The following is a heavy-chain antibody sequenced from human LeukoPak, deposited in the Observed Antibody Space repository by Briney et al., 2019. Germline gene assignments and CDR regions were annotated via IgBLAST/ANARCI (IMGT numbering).Heavy chain of an antibody. CDR2: IWYDGTDE. V-gene: IGHV3-33*06. J-gene: IGHJ4*02. D-gene: IGHD3-10*01. CDR3: AKDTTTTRRGFDY. CDR1: GFTFSSYG. Sequence: GGSLRLSCAASGFTFSSYGMHWVRQAPGTGLEWVAVIWYDGTDEYYADSVKGRFTVSRDNSKKTLYLQMNSLRAEDTAVYYCAKDTTTTRRGFDYWGQGTLATVSS.